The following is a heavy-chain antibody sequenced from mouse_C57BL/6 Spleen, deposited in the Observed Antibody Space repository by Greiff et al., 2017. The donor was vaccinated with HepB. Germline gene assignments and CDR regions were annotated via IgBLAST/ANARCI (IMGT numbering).Heavy chain of an antibody. Sequence: EVQVVESGEGLVKPGGSLKLSCAASGFTFSSYAMSWVRQTPEKRLEWVAYISSGGDYIYYADTVKGRFTISRDNARNTLYLQMSSLKSEDTAMYYCTRDQITTVTHWYFDVWGTGTTVTVSS. CDR2: ISSGGDYI. CDR3: TRDQITTVTHWYFDV. D-gene: IGHD1-1*01. J-gene: IGHJ1*03. CDR1: GFTFSSYA. V-gene: IGHV5-9-1*02.